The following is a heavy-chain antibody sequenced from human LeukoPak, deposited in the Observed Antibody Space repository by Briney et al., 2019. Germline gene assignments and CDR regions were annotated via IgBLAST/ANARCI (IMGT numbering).Heavy chain of an antibody. CDR2: ISSSSSYI. D-gene: IGHD3-10*01. CDR3: AREIYGSGSYYTDAFDI. J-gene: IGHJ3*02. V-gene: IGHV3-21*01. Sequence: GGSLRLSCAASGFAFSSYSMNWVRQAPGKGLEWVSSISSSSSYIYYADSVKGRFTISRDNAKNSLYLQMNSLRAEDTAVYYCAREIYGSGSYYTDAFDIWGQGTMVTVSS. CDR1: GFAFSSYS.